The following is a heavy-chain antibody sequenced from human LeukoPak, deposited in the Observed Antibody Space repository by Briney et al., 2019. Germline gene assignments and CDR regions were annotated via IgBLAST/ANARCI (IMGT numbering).Heavy chain of an antibody. CDR1: GFTVSSNE. CDR2: ISGGST. CDR3: AKRRFGELSNWFDP. D-gene: IGHD3-10*01. Sequence: GGSLRLSCAASGFTVSSNEMSWVRQAPGKGLEWVSSISGGSTYYADSVKGRFTISRDNSKNTLYLQMNSLRAEDTAVYYCAKRRFGELSNWFDPWGQGTLVTVSS. V-gene: IGHV3-38-3*01. J-gene: IGHJ5*02.